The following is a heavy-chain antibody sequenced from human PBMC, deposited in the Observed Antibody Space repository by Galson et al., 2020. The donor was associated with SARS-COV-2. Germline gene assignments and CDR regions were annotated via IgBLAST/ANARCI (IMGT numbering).Heavy chain of an antibody. Sequence: SQTLSLTCDISGDAVYSTSAAWNWIRLSPSRGLEWLGRTYFRSKWHNDYAVSVKSRISIQSDISKNQFSLQLNSVSPEDTAVYYCARDRQDESRSWDVNYYYMDVWGEGTTVTVSS. CDR2: TYFRSKWHN. CDR1: GDAVYSTSAA. V-gene: IGHV6-1*01. J-gene: IGHJ6*03. CDR3: ARDRQDESRSWDVNYYYMDV. D-gene: IGHD6-13*01.